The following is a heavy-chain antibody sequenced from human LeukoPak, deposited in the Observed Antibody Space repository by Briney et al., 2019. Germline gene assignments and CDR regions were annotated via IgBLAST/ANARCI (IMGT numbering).Heavy chain of an antibody. D-gene: IGHD3-10*01. CDR1: GFTFSNNA. V-gene: IGHV3-21*01. Sequence: GGSLRLSCTASGFTFSNNAMSWVRQAPGKGLECVSSISSSSSYIYYADSVKGRFTISRDNAKNSLYLQMNSLRAEDTAVYYCAREGVRGIYYYYGMDVWGQGTTVTVSS. J-gene: IGHJ6*02. CDR3: AREGVRGIYYYYGMDV. CDR2: ISSSSSYI.